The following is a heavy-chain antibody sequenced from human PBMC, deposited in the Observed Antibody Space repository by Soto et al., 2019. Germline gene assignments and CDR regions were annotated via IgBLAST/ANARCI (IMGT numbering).Heavy chain of an antibody. J-gene: IGHJ6*02. CDR2: ISYDGSNK. CDR1: GFTFSSYA. D-gene: IGHD5-18*01. Sequence: QVQLVESGGGVVQPGRSLRLSCAASGFTFSSYAMHWVRQAPGKGLEWVAVISYDGSNKYYADSVKGRFTISRDNSKNTLYLQMNSLRAEDTAVYNCAREGYSYGMYYYYGMDVWGQGTTVTVSS. CDR3: AREGYSYGMYYYYGMDV. V-gene: IGHV3-30-3*01.